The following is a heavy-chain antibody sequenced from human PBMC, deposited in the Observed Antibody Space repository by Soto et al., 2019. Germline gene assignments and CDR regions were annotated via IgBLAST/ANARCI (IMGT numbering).Heavy chain of an antibody. D-gene: IGHD4-17*01. CDR2: INPSGGST. Sequence: ASVKVSCKASGYTFTSYYMHWVRQAPGQGLEWMGIINPSGGSTSYAQKFQGRVTMTRDTSTSTVYMELSSLRSEDTAVYYCAKPYGDYLYRDYWGQGTLVTVSS. J-gene: IGHJ4*02. V-gene: IGHV1-46*01. CDR1: GYTFTSYY. CDR3: AKPYGDYLYRDY.